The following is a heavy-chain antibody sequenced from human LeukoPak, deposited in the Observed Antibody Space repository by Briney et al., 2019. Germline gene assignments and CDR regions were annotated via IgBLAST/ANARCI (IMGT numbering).Heavy chain of an antibody. J-gene: IGHJ5*02. D-gene: IGHD6-13*01. Sequence: PETLSLTCTLSGYSISSGYYWGWIRQPPGKGREWIGSIYNSGSTYYNPSLKSRVTISVDTSKNQFSLKLRSVTAADTAMYYCARAYSSSWYYNWFDPWGQGTLVTVSS. CDR1: GYSISSGYY. V-gene: IGHV4-38-2*02. CDR3: ARAYSSSWYYNWFDP. CDR2: IYNSGST.